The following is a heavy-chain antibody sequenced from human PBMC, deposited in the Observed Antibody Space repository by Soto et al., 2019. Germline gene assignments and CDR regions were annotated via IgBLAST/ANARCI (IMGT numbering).Heavy chain of an antibody. CDR1: GFTFSSYA. V-gene: IGHV3-64D*08. CDR2: ISSNGGST. Sequence: GGSLRLSCSASGFTFSSYAMHWVRQAPGKGLEYVSAISSNGGSTYYADSVKGRFTISRDNSKNTLYLQMSSLRAEDTAVYYCVKDQVGGLKRPDDAFDIWGQGTMVTVSS. D-gene: IGHD1-26*01. J-gene: IGHJ3*02. CDR3: VKDQVGGLKRPDDAFDI.